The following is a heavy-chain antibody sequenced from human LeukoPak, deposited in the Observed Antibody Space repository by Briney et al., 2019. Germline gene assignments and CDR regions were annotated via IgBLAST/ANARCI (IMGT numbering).Heavy chain of an antibody. CDR3: AKAGITMVRGVTSADY. Sequence: GGSLRLSCAASGFTVSSNYMSWVRQAPGKGLEWVSVIYIGGNTYYADSVKGRFTISRDNSKNTLYLQMNSLRAEDTAVYYCAKAGITMVRGVTSADYWGQGTLVTVSS. V-gene: IGHV3-53*01. CDR2: IYIGGNT. J-gene: IGHJ4*02. D-gene: IGHD3-10*01. CDR1: GFTVSSNY.